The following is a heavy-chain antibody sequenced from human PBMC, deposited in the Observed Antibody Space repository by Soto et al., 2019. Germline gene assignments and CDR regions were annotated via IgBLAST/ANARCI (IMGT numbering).Heavy chain of an antibody. CDR2: IWYDGSNK. CDR3: ARDYDSSGYARYYFFY. Sequence: QVQLVESGGGVVQPGRSLRLSCAASGFTFSSYGMHWVRQAPGKGLERVAVIWYDGSNKYYADSVKGRFTISRDNYKNTLDLHKNRLRAESTGVYYCARDYDSSGYARYYFFYWGQGTLITLPS. J-gene: IGHJ4*02. D-gene: IGHD3-22*01. CDR1: GFTFSSYG. V-gene: IGHV3-33*01.